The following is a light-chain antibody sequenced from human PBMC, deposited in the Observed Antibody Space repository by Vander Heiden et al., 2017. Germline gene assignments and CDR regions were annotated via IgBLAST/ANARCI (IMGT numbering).Light chain of an antibody. J-gene: IGLJ2*01. Sequence: QSVLTQPPSVSGAPGQRVTTPCTGSSPNIGPGYDVHWYQQLQGTAPKLLIYGTSNRPSGVPDRFSGSKSGTSASLAITGLQAEDEADYYCQSYDSSLSRGSFGRWVVFGGGTKLTVL. V-gene: IGLV1-40*01. CDR3: QSYDSSLSRGSFGRWVV. CDR2: GTS. CDR1: SPNIGPGYD.